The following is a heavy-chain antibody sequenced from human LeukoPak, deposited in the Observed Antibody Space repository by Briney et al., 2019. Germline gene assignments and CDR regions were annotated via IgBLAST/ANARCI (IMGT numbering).Heavy chain of an antibody. CDR1: GGTFSSYA. CDR3: APSGTYYFNY. V-gene: IGHV7-4-1*02. D-gene: IGHD1-26*01. Sequence: ASVKVSCKASGGTFSSYAISWVRQAPGQGLEWMGWINPSTGNPTYAQGFTGRFVFSLDTSVSTAYLRISSLKAEDTATYYCAPSGTYYFNYWGQGTQVTVSS. CDR2: INPSTGNP. J-gene: IGHJ4*02.